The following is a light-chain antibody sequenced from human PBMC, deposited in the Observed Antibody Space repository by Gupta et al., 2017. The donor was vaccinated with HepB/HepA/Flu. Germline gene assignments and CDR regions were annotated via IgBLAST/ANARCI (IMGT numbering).Light chain of an antibody. CDR3: QHLNRYPLI. CDR1: QDIGNF. Sequence: DIQLPQSPSFLPAPVGDRVTITCRASQDIGNFLAWYQQKPGKATNLLIYGASTLPSGVPSRFSGSGAGTEVTLTISSLQPEDVAAYYGQHLNRYPLIFGPGTKVDFK. CDR2: GAS. J-gene: IGKJ3*01. V-gene: IGKV1-9*01.